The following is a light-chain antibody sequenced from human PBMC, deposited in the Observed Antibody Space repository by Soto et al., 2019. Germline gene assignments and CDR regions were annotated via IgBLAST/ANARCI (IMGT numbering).Light chain of an antibody. J-gene: IGKJ1*01. CDR3: QQYLDSLGT. V-gene: IGKV3-20*01. CDR1: QSVISTY. Sequence: EIVLTQSPGTLSLSPGERATLSCRASQSVISTYLAWYQQKPGQAPRLLIYGASSRATGIPDRFSGSGSGTDFTLTINRLETEDFAVYYCQQYLDSLGTFGQGTKVEIK. CDR2: GAS.